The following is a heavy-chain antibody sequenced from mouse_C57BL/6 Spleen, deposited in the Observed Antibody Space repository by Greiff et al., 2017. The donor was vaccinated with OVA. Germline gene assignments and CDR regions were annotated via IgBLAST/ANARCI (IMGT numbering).Heavy chain of an antibody. D-gene: IGHD4-1*01. V-gene: IGHV1-64*01. J-gene: IGHJ2*01. CDR1: GYTFTSYW. CDR3: AREGTGTWDY. CDR2: IHPNSGST. Sequence: QVHVKQPGAELVKPGASVKLSCKASGYTFTSYWMHWVKPRPGQGLEWIGMIHPNSGSTNYNEKFKSKATLTVDKSSSTAYMQLSSLTSEDSAVYYCAREGTGTWDYWGQGTTLTVSS.